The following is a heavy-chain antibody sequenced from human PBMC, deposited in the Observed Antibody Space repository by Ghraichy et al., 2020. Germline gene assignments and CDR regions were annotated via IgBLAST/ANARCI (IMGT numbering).Heavy chain of an antibody. D-gene: IGHD3/OR15-3a*01. CDR3: AKMLSWTGAFDM. J-gene: IGHJ3*02. CDR1: GFTFSSYG. V-gene: IGHV3-23*01. Sequence: GGSLRLSCAASGFTFSSYGMSWVRQAPGKGLEWVSTIHSSGDTTYYADSVKGRFTISRDNSKNTLYLQLNSLRAEDTAVYYCAKMLSWTGAFDMWGQGTMVTVSS. CDR2: IHSSGDTT.